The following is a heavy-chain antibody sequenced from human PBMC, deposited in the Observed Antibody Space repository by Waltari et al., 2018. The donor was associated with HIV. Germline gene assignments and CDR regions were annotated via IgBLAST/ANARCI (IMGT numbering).Heavy chain of an antibody. CDR3: ARDSRDNSWSLNFFDP. V-gene: IGHV3-21*01. CDR2: ISSSGTST. CDR1: GFTFNSYS. D-gene: IGHD6-13*01. J-gene: IGHJ5*02. Sequence: EVQLVESGGGPVKPGGSLRLSSRASGFTFNSYSLNWVRQAPGKGLEWISSISSSGTSTHYADSVEGRFTISRDNANKSVYLQMNSLRAEDTAVYYCARDSRDNSWSLNFFDPWGQGTLVTVSS.